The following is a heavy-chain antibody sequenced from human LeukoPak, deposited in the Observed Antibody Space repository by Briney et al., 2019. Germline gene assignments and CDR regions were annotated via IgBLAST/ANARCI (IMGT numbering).Heavy chain of an antibody. CDR1: DNSFNSYI. Sequence: GGSLRLSCVGSDNSFNSYIINWVRQAAGKGLEWVSSISASSTYTYSAYSVKRRCTISRDNAKKSVYLKMDRMRAGDTAVYYCARLWEGGLRSPLYYYYYGLDAWGKGTTVTVSS. CDR2: ISASSTYT. J-gene: IGHJ6*04. CDR3: ARLWEGGLRSPLYYYYYGLDA. V-gene: IGHV3-21*01. D-gene: IGHD3-16*01.